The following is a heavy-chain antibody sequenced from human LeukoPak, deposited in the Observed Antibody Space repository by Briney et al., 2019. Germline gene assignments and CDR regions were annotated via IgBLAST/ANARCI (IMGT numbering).Heavy chain of an antibody. D-gene: IGHD3-16*01. J-gene: IGHJ1*01. CDR3: ARTWGGYFHH. Sequence: SETLSLTCTVSGGSISSYYWSWIRQPPGKGLEWIGYIYSSGSTNYNPSLKSRVTISVDTSKNQFSLKLSSVTAADTAVYYCARTWGGYFHHWGQGTLVTVSS. V-gene: IGHV4-59*01. CDR1: GGSISSYY. CDR2: IYSSGST.